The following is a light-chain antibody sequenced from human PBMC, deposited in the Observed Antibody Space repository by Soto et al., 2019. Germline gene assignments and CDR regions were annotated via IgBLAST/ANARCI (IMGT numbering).Light chain of an antibody. CDR1: QGISVF. J-gene: IGKJ3*01. CDR3: LPHNTFPFT. Sequence: DIQMTQSPSSLSASVGDRVTITCRASQGISVFLAWCQQKPGKAPKRLIYAASSLESGVPSRFSGSGSGTHFSLTLSRLQPEDFATYYCLPHNTFPFTFGPGTKVDIK. CDR2: AAS. V-gene: IGKV1-17*01.